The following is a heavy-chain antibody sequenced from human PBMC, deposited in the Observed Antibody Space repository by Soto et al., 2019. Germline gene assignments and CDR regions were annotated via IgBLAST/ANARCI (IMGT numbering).Heavy chain of an antibody. Sequence: PGGSLRLSCAANRFTFRSYAMSWVRKAPGQGLERVSTFSGSGGSTNYAYSVKGRFTISRDNSKNTLYLQMNSLKTEDTAVYYCTTRSRMDVWGQGTTVTVSS. D-gene: IGHD2-2*01. CDR1: RFTFRSYA. J-gene: IGHJ6*02. CDR3: TTRSRMDV. CDR2: FSGSGGST. V-gene: IGHV3-23*01.